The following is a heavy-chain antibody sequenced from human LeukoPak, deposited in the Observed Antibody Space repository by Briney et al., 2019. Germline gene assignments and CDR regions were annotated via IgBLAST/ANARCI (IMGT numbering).Heavy chain of an antibody. Sequence: ASVKVSRKASGYSFTSHYMHWVRQAPGQGLEWLGLINPSGSSTLYAQKFQGRVTMTRDMSTTTDYMELSSLRSEDTAVYYCARDNSVGDVAWWFDPWGQGTLVTVSS. V-gene: IGHV1-46*01. CDR2: INPSGSST. D-gene: IGHD1-26*01. J-gene: IGHJ5*02. CDR1: GYSFTSHY. CDR3: ARDNSVGDVAWWFDP.